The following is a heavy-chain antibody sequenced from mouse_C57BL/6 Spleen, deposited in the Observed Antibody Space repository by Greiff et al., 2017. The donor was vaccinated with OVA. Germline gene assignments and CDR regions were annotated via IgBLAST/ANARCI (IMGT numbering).Heavy chain of an antibody. CDR2: IDPSDSYT. Sequence: QVQLQQPGAELVKPGASVKLSCKASGYTFTSYWMQWVKQRPGQGLEWIGEIDPSDSYTNYNQKFKGKATLTVDTSSSTAYMQLSSLTSEDSAVYYCAGYGSRCFDVWGTGTTVTVSS. J-gene: IGHJ1*03. D-gene: IGHD1-1*01. V-gene: IGHV1-50*01. CDR1: GYTFTSYW. CDR3: AGYGSRCFDV.